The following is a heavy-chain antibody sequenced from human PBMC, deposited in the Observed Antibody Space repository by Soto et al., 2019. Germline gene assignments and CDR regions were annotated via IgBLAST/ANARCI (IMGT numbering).Heavy chain of an antibody. D-gene: IGHD1-1*01. CDR3: ATTSTSGTRFDY. J-gene: IGHJ4*02. CDR2: VYHSGSS. Sequence: QVQLQESGPGLVKPSGTLSLTCAVSGGSISTSNWWSWVRQPPGKGLEWIGEVYHSGSSNYNPSFHSRVAMPVYNSQNQFSLKSNSVTAADTDLYYCATTSTSGTRFDYWGQGSLVTVSS. CDR1: GGSISTSNW. V-gene: IGHV4-4*02.